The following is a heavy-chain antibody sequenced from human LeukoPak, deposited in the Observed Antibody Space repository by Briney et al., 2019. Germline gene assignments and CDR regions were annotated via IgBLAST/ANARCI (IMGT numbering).Heavy chain of an antibody. J-gene: IGHJ4*02. V-gene: IGHV1-8*03. CDR3: ARVAWLGYRILGY. D-gene: IGHD6-19*01. CDR2: MNPNSGNT. Sequence: ASVKVSCKASGYTFTSYDINWVRQATGQGLERMGWMNPNSGNTGYAQKFQGRVTITRNTSISTAYMELSSLRSEDTAVYYCARVAWLGYRILGYWGQGTLVTVSS. CDR1: GYTFTSYD.